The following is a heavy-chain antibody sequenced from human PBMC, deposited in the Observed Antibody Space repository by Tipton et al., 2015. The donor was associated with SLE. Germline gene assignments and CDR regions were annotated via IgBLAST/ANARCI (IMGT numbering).Heavy chain of an antibody. V-gene: IGHV4-59*08. J-gene: IGHJ2*01. Sequence: PGLVKPSQTLSLTCTVSGGSITSRYWNWARQPPGKGLEWIGFIYSGGSSSYNPSLMSRVSISLETSKNQFSLQLNSVTAADAAVYYCVRLVSGRCTSNACFLHWYFDVWGRGTLVTVSS. CDR3: VRLVSGRCTSNACFLHWYFDV. CDR2: IYSGGSS. CDR1: GGSITSRY. D-gene: IGHD2-2*01.